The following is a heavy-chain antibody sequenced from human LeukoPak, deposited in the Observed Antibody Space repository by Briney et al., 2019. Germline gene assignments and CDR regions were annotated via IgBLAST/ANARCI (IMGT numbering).Heavy chain of an antibody. J-gene: IGHJ4*02. V-gene: IGHV3-33*01. D-gene: IGHD1-26*01. Sequence: GGSLRLSCAASGFTFSTYGWHWVRQAPGKGLVWVAVISYDGKIRFYADSVKGRFTISRDDTRETVFLEMNSLRVEDTAVYYCARDGSGRDIDYWGQGTLVTVSS. CDR3: ARDGSGRDIDY. CDR2: ISYDGKIR. CDR1: GFTFSTYG.